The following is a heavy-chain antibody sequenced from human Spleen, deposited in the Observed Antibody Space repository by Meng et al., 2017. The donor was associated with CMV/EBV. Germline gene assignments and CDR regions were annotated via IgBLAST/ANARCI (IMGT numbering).Heavy chain of an antibody. V-gene: IGHV4-4*07. J-gene: IGHJ4*02. Sequence: QVPLEESGPGTETAAETLSLDCTVSGGSISSYNWRRTRQPGGKRLEWSGRIYTSGSTNYNPSLKRRVTMSADTSKNQSSLKLSSVTAANTAVYYCASFAGTYDYWGQGTLVTVSS. CDR1: GGSISSYN. CDR2: IYTSGST. D-gene: IGHD6-13*01. CDR3: ASFAGTYDY.